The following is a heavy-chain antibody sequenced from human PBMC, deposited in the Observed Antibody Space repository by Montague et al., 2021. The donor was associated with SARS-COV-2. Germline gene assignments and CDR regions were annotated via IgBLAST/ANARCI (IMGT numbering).Heavy chain of an antibody. Sequence: LRLSCAVSGGSISSYYWSWIRQPPGKGLEWIGYIYYSGSTNYNPSLKSRVTISVDTSKNQFSLKLSSVTAADTAVYYCARGSGWIGNAFDIWGQGTMVTVSS. D-gene: IGHD6-19*01. CDR2: IYYSGST. CDR3: ARGSGWIGNAFDI. J-gene: IGHJ3*02. CDR1: GGSISSYY. V-gene: IGHV4-59*01.